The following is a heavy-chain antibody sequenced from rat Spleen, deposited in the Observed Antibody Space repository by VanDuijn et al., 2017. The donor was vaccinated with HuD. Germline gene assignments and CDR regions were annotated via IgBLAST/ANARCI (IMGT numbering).Heavy chain of an antibody. Sequence: EVQLQESGPGLVKPSQSLSLTCSVTGYSITSNYWAWIRKFPGNKMEWIGHISYSGSTSYNPSLKSRISITRDTSKNQFFLQLNSVTTEDTATYYCTTWDYYNNRFDYWGQGVMVTVSS. J-gene: IGHJ2*01. CDR1: GYSITSNY. CDR3: TTWDYYNNRFDY. CDR2: ISYSGST. V-gene: IGHV3-1*01. D-gene: IGHD1-10*01.